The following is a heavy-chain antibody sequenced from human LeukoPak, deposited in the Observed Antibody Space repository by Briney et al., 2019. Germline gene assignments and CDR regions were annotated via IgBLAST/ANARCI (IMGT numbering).Heavy chain of an antibody. J-gene: IGHJ6*02. CDR1: GFTFSSYG. D-gene: IGHD3-10*01. CDR2: ISYDGSNK. V-gene: IGHV3-30*03. CDR3: ARNSGSWTYGIDV. Sequence: GGSLRLSCAASGFTFSSYGRHWVRQAPGKGLEWVAVISYDGSNKYYADSVKGRFTISRDNSKNTLYLQMNSLRAEDTAVYYCARNSGSWTYGIDVWGQGTTVTVSS.